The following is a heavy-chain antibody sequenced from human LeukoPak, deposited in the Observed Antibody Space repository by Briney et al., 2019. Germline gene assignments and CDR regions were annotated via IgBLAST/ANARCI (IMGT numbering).Heavy chain of an antibody. D-gene: IGHD5-18*01. CDR1: GFTFSSYW. CDR3: ARGFAPAYNFGVFDY. CDR2: IKNDDLST. V-gene: IGHV3-74*01. J-gene: IGHJ4*02. Sequence: PGGSLRLSCAASGFTFSSYWMHWVRQVPGKGLVWVSRIKNDDLSTNYADSVKGRFTISRDTSKNTVSLHTSSLRAEDTAVYYCARGFAPAYNFGVFDYWGQGTLVTVSS.